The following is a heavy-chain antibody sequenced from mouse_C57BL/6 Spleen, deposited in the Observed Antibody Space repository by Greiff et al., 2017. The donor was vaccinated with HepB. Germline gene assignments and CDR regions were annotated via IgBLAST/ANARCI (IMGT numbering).Heavy chain of an antibody. D-gene: IGHD2-5*01. CDR2: IDPSDSYT. J-gene: IGHJ2*01. CDR3: ARRYSTLFDY. Sequence: QVQLQQSGAELVKPGASVKLSCKASGYTFTSYWMQWVKQRPGQGLEWIGEIDPSDSYTNYNQKFKGKATLTVDTSSSTAYMQLSSLTSEDSAVYYCARRYSTLFDYWGQGTTLTVSS. CDR1: GYTFTSYW. V-gene: IGHV1-50*01.